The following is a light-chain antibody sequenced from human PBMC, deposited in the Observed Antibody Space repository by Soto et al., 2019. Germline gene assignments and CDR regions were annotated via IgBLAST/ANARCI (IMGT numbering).Light chain of an antibody. V-gene: IGKV3-20*01. CDR2: GAS. Sequence: EIVLTQSPGTLSLSPGERATLSCRASQSVSNNYLAWYQQKPGQAPRLLIYGASSRATGIPDRFSGSGSGTDFTLTISRLEPEDFAVYYCQQYARSITFGQGTRLEIK. CDR1: QSVSNNY. J-gene: IGKJ5*01. CDR3: QQYARSIT.